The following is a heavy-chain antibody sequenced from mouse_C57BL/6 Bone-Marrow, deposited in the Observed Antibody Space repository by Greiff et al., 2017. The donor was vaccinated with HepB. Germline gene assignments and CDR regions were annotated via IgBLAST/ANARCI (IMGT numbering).Heavy chain of an antibody. D-gene: IGHD2-5*01. V-gene: IGHV14-4*01. Sequence: EVQLQQSGAELVRPGASVKLSCTASGFNIKDDYMHWVKQRPEQGLEWIGWIDPENGDTVYASKFQGKATITADTSSNTAYLQLSSLTSEDTAVYYCTTDYSNYYFDYWGQGTTLTVSS. CDR3: TTDYSNYYFDY. CDR2: IDPENGDT. J-gene: IGHJ2*01. CDR1: GFNIKDDY.